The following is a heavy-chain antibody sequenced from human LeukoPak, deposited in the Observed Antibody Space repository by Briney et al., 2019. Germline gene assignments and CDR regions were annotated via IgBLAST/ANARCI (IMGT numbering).Heavy chain of an antibody. J-gene: IGHJ3*02. CDR1: GFTVSSNY. CDR2: IYSGGST. V-gene: IGHV3-66*01. D-gene: IGHD5-12*01. Sequence: GGSLRLSCAASGFTVSSNYMSWVRQAPGKGLEWVSVIYSGGSTYYADSVKGRFTISRDNSKNTLYLQMNSLRAEDTAVYYCAKEVATTINAFDIWGQGTMVTVSS. CDR3: AKEVATTINAFDI.